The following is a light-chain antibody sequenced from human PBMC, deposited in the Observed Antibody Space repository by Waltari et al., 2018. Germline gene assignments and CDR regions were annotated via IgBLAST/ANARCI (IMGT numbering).Light chain of an antibody. V-gene: IGLV2-14*03. CDR3: SSYTTNKTPV. J-gene: IGLJ2*01. CDR2: DVT. CDR1: SSDIGGYHY. Sequence: QPALTQPASVSGSPGQSITISCTGSSSDIGGYHYVSWYQQHPGKAPKLIIYDVTKRPSGISSRFSGSKSGNTASLTISGLQAEDEADYYCSSYTTNKTPVIGGGTKVTVL.